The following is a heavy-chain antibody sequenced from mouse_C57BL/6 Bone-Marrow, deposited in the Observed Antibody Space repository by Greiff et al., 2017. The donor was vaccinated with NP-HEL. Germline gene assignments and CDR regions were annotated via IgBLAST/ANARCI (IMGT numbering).Heavy chain of an antibody. CDR3: ARQTAIYYGYDVFDY. V-gene: IGHV5-9*01. J-gene: IGHJ2*01. CDR1: GSTFSSYT. D-gene: IGHD2-2*01. CDR2: ISGGGGNT. Sequence: EVKLQESGGGLVKPGGSLKLSCAASGSTFSSYTMSWVRQTPEKRLEWVATISGGGGNTYSPDSVKGRFTISRDNAKNTLYLQMSSLRSEDTALYYGARQTAIYYGYDVFDYWGQGTTLTVSS.